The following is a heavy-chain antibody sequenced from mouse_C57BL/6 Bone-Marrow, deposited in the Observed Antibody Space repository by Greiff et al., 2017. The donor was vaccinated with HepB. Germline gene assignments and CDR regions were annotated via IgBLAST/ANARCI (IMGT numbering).Heavy chain of an antibody. CDR1: GFTFTDYW. CDR3: ARGVQSWFAY. Sequence: QVQLQQSGAELMKPGASVKFSCKATGFTFTDYWIEWVKQRPGHGLEWIGEILPGNGSTNYNEKFKGKATFTADTSSNTAYMQLSSLTTEDAAIYYCARGVQSWFAYWGQGTLVTVSA. CDR2: ILPGNGST. J-gene: IGHJ3*01. V-gene: IGHV1-9*01. D-gene: IGHD6-1*01.